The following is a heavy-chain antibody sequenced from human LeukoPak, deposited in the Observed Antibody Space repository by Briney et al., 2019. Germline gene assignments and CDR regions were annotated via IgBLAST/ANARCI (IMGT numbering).Heavy chain of an antibody. D-gene: IGHD1-26*01. CDR2: ISAYNGNT. CDR3: ARDPQQLVGATGGGFNF. CDR1: GYTFTGYY. V-gene: IGHV1-18*04. Sequence: ASVKVSCKASGYTFTGYYIHWVRQAPGQGLEWMGWISAYNGNTNYAQKLQGRVTMTTDTSTSTAYMELRSLRSDDTAVYYCARDPQQLVGATGGGFNFWGQGTLVTVSS. J-gene: IGHJ4*02.